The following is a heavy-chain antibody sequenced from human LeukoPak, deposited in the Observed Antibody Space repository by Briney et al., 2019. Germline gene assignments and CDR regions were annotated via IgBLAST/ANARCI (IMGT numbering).Heavy chain of an antibody. CDR2: IYYSGST. CDR3: ARHGHGNWFDP. V-gene: IGHV4-59*08. Sequence: PSETLSLTCTVSGGSISSYYWSWIRQPPGKGLEWIGYIYYSGSTNCNPSLKSRVTMSVDTSKNQFSLKLSSVTAADTAVYYCARHGHGNWFDPWGQGTLVTVSS. CDR1: GGSISSYY. J-gene: IGHJ5*02.